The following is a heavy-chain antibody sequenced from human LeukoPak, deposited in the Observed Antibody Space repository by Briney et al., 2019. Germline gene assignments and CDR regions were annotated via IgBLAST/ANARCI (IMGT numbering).Heavy chain of an antibody. D-gene: IGHD5-12*01. CDR1: GFSFSNYW. Sequence: QAGGSLRLSCAASGFSFSNYWMTWVRQAPGKGLEWVANIKVDGTENYYVDSVKGRFTISRDNSKNTLYLQMNSLRAEDTAVYYCAKDGVDIAATRPFDYWGQGTLVTVSS. CDR2: IKVDGTEN. V-gene: IGHV3-7*01. J-gene: IGHJ4*02. CDR3: AKDGVDIAATRPFDY.